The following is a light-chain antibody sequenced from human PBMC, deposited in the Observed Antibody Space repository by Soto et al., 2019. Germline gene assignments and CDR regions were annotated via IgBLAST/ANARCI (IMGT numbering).Light chain of an antibody. J-gene: IGKJ5*01. V-gene: IGKV3-20*01. CDR2: DAS. CDR3: QQYGSSPYIT. CDR1: QSIRSER. Sequence: ESGLTQSPDTVSLSPGERATLYCRASQSIRSERLAWYQQKPGQAPRLVIFDASNRASGMPERFSGSGSGTDFTLTIARLEPEDFAVYYCQQYGSSPYITFGQGTRLEIK.